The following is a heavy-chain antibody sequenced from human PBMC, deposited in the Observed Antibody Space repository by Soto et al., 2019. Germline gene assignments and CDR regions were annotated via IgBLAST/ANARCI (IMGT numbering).Heavy chain of an antibody. V-gene: IGHV4-59*01. CDR2: IYYSGST. CDR1: GGSISSYY. CDR3: ARDLYSSGWYSNWYFDL. D-gene: IGHD6-19*01. J-gene: IGHJ2*01. Sequence: QVQLQESGPGLVKPSETLSLTCTVSGGSISSYYWSWIRQPPGKGLEWIGYIYYSGSTNYNPPLKSRVTISVDTSKNQFSLKLCSVTAADTAVYYCARDLYSSGWYSNWYFDLWGRGTLVTVSS.